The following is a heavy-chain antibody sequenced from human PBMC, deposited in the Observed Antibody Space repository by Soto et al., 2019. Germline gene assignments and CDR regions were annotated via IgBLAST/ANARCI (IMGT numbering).Heavy chain of an antibody. CDR3: ARGPRNWGVDY. D-gene: IGHD7-27*01. Sequence: ASVKVSCKASGGTFSSYAINWVRQATGQDFEWMGWMNPNSGNTAYAQKFQGRVTMTRDTSKSTAFMELSSLTSEDTAVYYCARGPRNWGVDYWGQGTLVTVSS. CDR2: MNPNSGNT. V-gene: IGHV1-8*02. CDR1: GGTFSSYA. J-gene: IGHJ4*02.